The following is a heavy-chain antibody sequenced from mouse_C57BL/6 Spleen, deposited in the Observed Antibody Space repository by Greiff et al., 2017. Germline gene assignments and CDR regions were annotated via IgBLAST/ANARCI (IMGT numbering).Heavy chain of an antibody. Sequence: VQLQQSGAELVLPGASVKLSCKASGYTFTCSWMHWVKQRPGLGLAWIGELDPSDSYTNYNQKFKVKSTLTVDKSSSTAYMQLSSLTSEDSAVYYCASYDSPFAYWGQGTLVTVSA. CDR1: GYTFTCSW. CDR2: LDPSDSYT. CDR3: ASYDSPFAY. V-gene: IGHV1-69*01. D-gene: IGHD2-12*01. J-gene: IGHJ3*01.